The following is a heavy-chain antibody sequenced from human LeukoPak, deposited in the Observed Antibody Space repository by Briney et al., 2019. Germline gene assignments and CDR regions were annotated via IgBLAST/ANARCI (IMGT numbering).Heavy chain of an antibody. J-gene: IGHJ4*02. V-gene: IGHV3-33*01. CDR3: ARGSSGSYFDY. D-gene: IGHD1-26*01. CDR2: IWYDGSNK. CDR1: GFTFSSYG. Sequence: GGSLRLSCAASGFTFSSYGMHWVRQAPGKGLEWVAVIWYDGSNKYYADSVKGRFTISRDNSKNTLCLQMNSLRAEDTAVYYCARGSSGSYFDYWGQGTLVTVSS.